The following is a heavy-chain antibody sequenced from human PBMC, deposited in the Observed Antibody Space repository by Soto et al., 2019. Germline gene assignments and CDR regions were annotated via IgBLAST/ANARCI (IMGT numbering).Heavy chain of an antibody. Sequence: PGGSLRLSCSASGFTFSSYAMHWVRQAPGKGLEYVSAISSNGGSTYYADSVKGRFTISRDNSKNTLYLQMSSLRAEDTAVYYCVKDYYDFWSGYLVGAFDIWGQGTMVTVSS. D-gene: IGHD3-3*01. CDR3: VKDYYDFWSGYLVGAFDI. V-gene: IGHV3-64D*06. J-gene: IGHJ3*02. CDR1: GFTFSSYA. CDR2: ISSNGGST.